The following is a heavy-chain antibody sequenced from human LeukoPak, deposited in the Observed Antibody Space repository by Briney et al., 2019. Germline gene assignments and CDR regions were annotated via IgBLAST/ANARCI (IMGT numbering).Heavy chain of an antibody. Sequence: GGSLRLSCAASGFTFNRYAMNWVRQAPGKGLEWVSSISSSSSYISYADSVKGRFTISRDNAKNSLDLQMNSLRAEDTAVYYCAIDRYSSGWYTFDYWGPGTLVTVSS. D-gene: IGHD6-19*01. V-gene: IGHV3-21*01. CDR2: ISSSSSYI. CDR3: AIDRYSSGWYTFDY. J-gene: IGHJ4*02. CDR1: GFTFNRYA.